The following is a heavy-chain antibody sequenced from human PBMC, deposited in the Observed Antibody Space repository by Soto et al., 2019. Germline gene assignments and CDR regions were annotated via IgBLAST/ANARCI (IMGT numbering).Heavy chain of an antibody. CDR1: VGSVGSSSYY. J-gene: IGHJ4*02. D-gene: IGHD6-13*01. CDR2: TYYSAGT. V-gene: IGHV4-39*01. Sequence: SETLSLTCNVSVGSVGSSSYYWGWIRQAPGKGLEWIVSTYYSAGTYYNPSLKSRVTTSMDASKNQFSLTVTSVTAADTAIYYCARHASRGYSSSWYFEDWGQGTPVTVSS. CDR3: ARHASRGYSSSWYFED.